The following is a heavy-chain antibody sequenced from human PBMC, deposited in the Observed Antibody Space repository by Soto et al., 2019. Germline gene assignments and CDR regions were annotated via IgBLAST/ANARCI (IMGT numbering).Heavy chain of an antibody. D-gene: IGHD6-19*01. CDR3: AREPLSSGWSDGFDI. V-gene: IGHV1-18*01. Sequence: ASVKVSCKASGYTFTSYGISWVRQAPGQGLEWMGWISAYNGNTNYAQKLQGRVTMTTDTSTSTAYMELRSLRSDDTAGYYCAREPLSSGWSDGFDIWGQGTMVTVSS. CDR2: ISAYNGNT. CDR1: GYTFTSYG. J-gene: IGHJ3*02.